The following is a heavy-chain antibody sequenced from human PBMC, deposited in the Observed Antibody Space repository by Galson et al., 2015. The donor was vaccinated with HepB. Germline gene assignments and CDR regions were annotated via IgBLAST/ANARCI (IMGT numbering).Heavy chain of an antibody. CDR1: GGTFSSYA. V-gene: IGHV1-69*13. CDR3: ARAIAAAGPQNYYYYYMDV. Sequence: SVKVSCKASGGTFSSYAISWVRQAPGQGLEWMGGIIPIFGTANYAQKFQGRVTITADESTSTAYMELSSLRSEDTAVYYCARAIAAAGPQNYYYYYMDVWGNGTTVTVSS. J-gene: IGHJ6*03. D-gene: IGHD6-13*01. CDR2: IIPIFGTA.